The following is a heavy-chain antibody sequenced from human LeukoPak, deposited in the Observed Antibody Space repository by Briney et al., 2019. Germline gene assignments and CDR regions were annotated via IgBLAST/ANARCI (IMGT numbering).Heavy chain of an antibody. CDR3: ARDRINGRSYGQNWFDP. CDR2: IIPILGIA. Sequence: SVKVSCKASGGTFSSYAISWVREAPGQGLEWMGRIIPILGIANYAQKFQGRVTITADKSTSTAYMELSSLRSEDTAVYYCARDRINGRSYGQNWFDPWGQGTLVTVSS. V-gene: IGHV1-69*04. J-gene: IGHJ5*02. D-gene: IGHD5-18*01. CDR1: GGTFSSYA.